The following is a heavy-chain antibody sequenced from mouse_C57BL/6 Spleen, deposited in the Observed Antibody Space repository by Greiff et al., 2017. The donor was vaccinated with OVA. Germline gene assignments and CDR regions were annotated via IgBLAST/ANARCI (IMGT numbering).Heavy chain of an antibody. CDR2: ISSGSSTI. CDR3: ARDAMDY. Sequence: EVQLVESGGGLVKPGGSLKLSCAASGFTFSDYGMHWVRQAPEKGLEWVAYISSGSSTISYADTVKGRFTIARDKAKNTLFLQMTSLRSEDTAMYYCARDAMDYWGQGTSVTVSS. J-gene: IGHJ4*01. CDR1: GFTFSDYG. V-gene: IGHV5-17*01.